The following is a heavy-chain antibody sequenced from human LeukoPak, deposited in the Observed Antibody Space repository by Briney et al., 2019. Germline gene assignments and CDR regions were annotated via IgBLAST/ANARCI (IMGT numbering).Heavy chain of an antibody. CDR2: IGGSGSST. CDR1: GFTFNNYA. D-gene: IGHD3-3*01. J-gene: IGHJ4*02. Sequence: GGSLRLSCEASGFTFNNYAMNWVRQAPGKGLEWVSAIGGSGSSTYYTDSVKGRFTISRDNSKNTVYLQMNSLRADDTAVYYCARDFTPEWFDIHWGQGTLVTVS. V-gene: IGHV3-23*01. CDR3: ARDFTPEWFDIH.